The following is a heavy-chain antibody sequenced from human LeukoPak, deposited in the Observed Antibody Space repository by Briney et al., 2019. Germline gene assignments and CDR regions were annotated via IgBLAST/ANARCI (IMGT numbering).Heavy chain of an antibody. J-gene: IGHJ4*02. CDR1: GFTFSSYA. V-gene: IGHV3-23*01. D-gene: IGHD1-14*01. CDR3: AKFLREGITGD. Sequence: GGSLRLSCAASGFTFSSYAMSWVRQAPGKGLEWVSSISSSGTTYYADSVKGRFTISRDNSKNTLYLQMNSLRAEDTAVYYCAKFLREGITGDWGQGTLVTVSS. CDR2: ISSSGTT.